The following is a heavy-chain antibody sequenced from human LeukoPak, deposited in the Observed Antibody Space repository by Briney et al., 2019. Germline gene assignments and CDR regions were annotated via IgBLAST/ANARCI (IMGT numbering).Heavy chain of an antibody. J-gene: IGHJ5*02. CDR2: ISWNGDWNSEAI. V-gene: IGHV3-9*03. CDR1: GFTFDDHA. CDR3: ARGNSGSYSQDWFDP. Sequence: GGSLRLSCIASGFTFDDHAMHWVRQSPGKGLEWVSGISWNGDWNSEAIGYADSVKGRFTTSRDNAKNSLYLQMNSLRDDDMALYYCARGNSGSYSQDWFDPWGQGTLVTVSS. D-gene: IGHD1-26*01.